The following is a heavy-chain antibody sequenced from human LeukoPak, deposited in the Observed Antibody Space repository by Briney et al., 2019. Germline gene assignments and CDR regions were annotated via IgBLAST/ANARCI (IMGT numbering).Heavy chain of an antibody. J-gene: IGHJ3*02. CDR2: INHSGST. Sequence: PSETLSLTRAVYGGSFSGYYWSWIRQPPGKGLEWIGEINHSGSTNYNPSLKSRVTISVDTSKNQFSLKLSSVTAADTAVYYCARPSSHCSGGSCYSDAFDIWGQGTMVTVSS. V-gene: IGHV4-34*01. CDR1: GGSFSGYY. D-gene: IGHD2-15*01. CDR3: ARPSSHCSGGSCYSDAFDI.